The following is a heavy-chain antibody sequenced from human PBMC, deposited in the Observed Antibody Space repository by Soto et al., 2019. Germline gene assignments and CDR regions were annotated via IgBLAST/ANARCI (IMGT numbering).Heavy chain of an antibody. D-gene: IGHD3-22*01. CDR1: QYNFTNYY. CDR3: ARALYDTDSVPVGAESRYYVMDV. J-gene: IGHJ6*02. V-gene: IGHV1-46*01. Sequence: QVQLVQSGAESKTPGASVKVSCKASQYNFTNYYVHWVRQAPGEGLEWMGVFNPSGGTTKYAQRFGGRVTMTRDTSTNTVYMDLMSLRPEDTAVYFCARALYDTDSVPVGAESRYYVMDVWGRGTTVTVSS. CDR2: FNPSGGTT.